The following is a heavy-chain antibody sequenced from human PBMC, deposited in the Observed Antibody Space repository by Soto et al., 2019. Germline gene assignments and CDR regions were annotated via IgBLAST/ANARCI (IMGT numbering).Heavy chain of an antibody. CDR3: AKQSPYSNSWYEIDY. V-gene: IGHV3-23*01. Sequence: GGSLRLSCAASGFTFSNYGMNWVRQAPGKGLEWVSGISGRGDDTHYADSVKGRFTISRDSSKNTLYLKMNNLRAEDTAVYYCAKQSPYSNSWYEIDYWGQGTLVTVSS. CDR1: GFTFSNYG. CDR2: ISGRGDDT. D-gene: IGHD6-13*01. J-gene: IGHJ4*02.